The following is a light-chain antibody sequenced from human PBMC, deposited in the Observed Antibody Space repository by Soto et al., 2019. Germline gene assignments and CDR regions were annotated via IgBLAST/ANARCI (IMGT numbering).Light chain of an antibody. J-gene: IGKJ2*01. V-gene: IGKV3-11*01. CDR3: QQRSNWPYT. CDR2: DAS. CDR1: QSVSSY. Sequence: EIVLTQSPATLSLSPGERATLSCRASQSVSSYLAWYQHKPGQAPRLLIYDASNRATGIPARFSGSGSGTDFTLTISSLEPEDSAVYYCQQRSNWPYTFGQGTKLEIK.